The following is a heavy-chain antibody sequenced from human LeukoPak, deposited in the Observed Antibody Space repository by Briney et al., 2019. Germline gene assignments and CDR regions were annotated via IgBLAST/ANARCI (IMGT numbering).Heavy chain of an antibody. V-gene: IGHV3-33*01. J-gene: IGHJ4*02. CDR3: AADYNILTGYFSDLGY. D-gene: IGHD3-9*01. Sequence: GGSLRLSCAASGFTFSSYGMHWVRQAPGKGLEWVAVIWYDGSNKYYADSVKGRFTISRDNSKNTLYLQMNSLRPEDTAIYHCAADYNILTGYFSDLGYWGQGTLVTVSS. CDR2: IWYDGSNK. CDR1: GFTFSSYG.